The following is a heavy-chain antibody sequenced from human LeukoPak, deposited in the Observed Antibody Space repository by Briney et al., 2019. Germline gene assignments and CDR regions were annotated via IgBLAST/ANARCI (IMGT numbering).Heavy chain of an antibody. CDR2: FDPEDGET. V-gene: IGHV1-24*01. Sequence: GASVKVSCKVSGYTLTELSMHWVRQAPGKGLEWMGGFDPEDGETIYAQKFQGRVTMTEDTSTDTAYMELSSLRSEDTAVYYCATNRAPHYYDSSGYGFDYWGQGTLVTVSS. J-gene: IGHJ4*02. CDR3: ATNRAPHYYDSSGYGFDY. D-gene: IGHD3-22*01. CDR1: GYTLTELS.